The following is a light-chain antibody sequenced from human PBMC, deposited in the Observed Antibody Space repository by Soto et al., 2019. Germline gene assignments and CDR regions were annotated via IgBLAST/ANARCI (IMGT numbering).Light chain of an antibody. Sequence: DIQMTQSPSTLSASVGDRVTITCRASQNIDRWLAWYQQKPGKAPNLLIYGASNLESGVPSRFSGSGSGTELTLTISSLRPDDFATYYCQQYNSYPWTFGQGTKVEIK. CDR1: QNIDRW. J-gene: IGKJ1*01. CDR3: QQYNSYPWT. CDR2: GAS. V-gene: IGKV1-5*03.